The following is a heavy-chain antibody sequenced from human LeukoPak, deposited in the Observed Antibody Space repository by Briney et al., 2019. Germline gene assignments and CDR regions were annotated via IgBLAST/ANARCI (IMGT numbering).Heavy chain of an antibody. Sequence: GGSLRLSCAASGFGFGIFAMNWVRQAPGKGLEWVSVIFGNGAGLQSADSVKGRFSISRTNSEKVLTLKVNSLRAETPPVINCVKDRTPDGFYSNDLWGQGTLVTDSS. CDR1: GFGFGIFA. CDR3: VKDRTPDGFYSNDL. J-gene: IGHJ5*02. D-gene: IGHD5-24*01. V-gene: IGHV3-23*01. CDR2: IFGNGAGL.